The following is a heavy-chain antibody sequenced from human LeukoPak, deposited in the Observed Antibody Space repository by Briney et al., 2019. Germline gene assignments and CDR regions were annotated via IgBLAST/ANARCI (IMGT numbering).Heavy chain of an antibody. D-gene: IGHD3-10*01. CDR3: AKDGGLLWFGELPRTFYYMDV. J-gene: IGHJ6*03. CDR2: ISGSGGST. V-gene: IGHV3-23*01. Sequence: GGSLRLSCAASGFTFSSYGMSWVRQAPGKGLEWVSAISGSGGSTYYADSVKGRFTISRDNSKNTLYLQMNSLRAEDTAVYYCAKDGGLLWFGELPRTFYYMDVWGKGTTVTVSS. CDR1: GFTFSSYG.